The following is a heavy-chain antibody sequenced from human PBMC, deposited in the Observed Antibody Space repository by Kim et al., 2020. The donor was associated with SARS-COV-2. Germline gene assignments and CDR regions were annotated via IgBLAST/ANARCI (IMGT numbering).Heavy chain of an antibody. J-gene: IGHJ4*02. V-gene: IGHV3-30*18. CDR3: AKQTVTTNPFDY. Sequence: GGSLRLSCAASGFTFSSYGMHWVRQAPGKGLEWVAVISYDGSNKYYVDSVKGRFTISRDNSKNTLYLQMNSLRAEDTAVYYCAKQTVTTNPFDYWGQGTL. CDR2: ISYDGSNK. D-gene: IGHD4-17*01. CDR1: GFTFSSYG.